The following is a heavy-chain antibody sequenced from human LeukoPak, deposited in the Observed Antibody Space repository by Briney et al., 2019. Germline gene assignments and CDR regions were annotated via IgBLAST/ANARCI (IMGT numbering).Heavy chain of an antibody. J-gene: IGHJ6*03. D-gene: IGHD4-11*01. CDR3: ARDPYSNYYYYMDV. CDR1: GGSISSGSYY. CDR2: IYTSGST. V-gene: IGHV4-61*02. Sequence: TLSLTCTVSGGSISSGSYYWSWIRQPAGTGLEWIGRIYTSGSTNYNPSLKSRVTISVDTSKNQFSLKLSSVTAADTAVYYCARDPYSNYYYYMDVWGKGTTVTVSS.